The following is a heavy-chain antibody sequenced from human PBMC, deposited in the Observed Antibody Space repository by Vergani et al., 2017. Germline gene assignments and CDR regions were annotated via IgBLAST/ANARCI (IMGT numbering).Heavy chain of an antibody. Sequence: QVQLQQWGAGLLKPSETLSLTCAVYGGSFSGYYWSWIRQPPGKGLEWIGEINHSGSTNYNPSLKSRVTISVDTSKNQFSLKLSSVTAADTAVSYCAVIYYDILTGRTTDYWGQGTLVTVSS. D-gene: IGHD3-9*01. J-gene: IGHJ4*02. CDR2: INHSGST. CDR1: GGSFSGYY. V-gene: IGHV4-34*01. CDR3: AVIYYDILTGRTTDY.